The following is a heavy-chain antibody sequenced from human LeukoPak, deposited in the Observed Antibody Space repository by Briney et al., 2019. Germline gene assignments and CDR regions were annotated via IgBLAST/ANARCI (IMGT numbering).Heavy chain of an antibody. CDR3: ASLGIEMATTVDY. CDR2: IIPILGLA. Sequence: ASVKVSCKASGGTFSSYAISWVRQAPGQGLEWMGRIIPILGLANYAQKFQGRVTITADKSTSTAYMELSSLRSEDTAVYYCASLGIEMATTVDYWGQGTLVTVSS. D-gene: IGHD5-24*01. CDR1: GGTFSSYA. J-gene: IGHJ4*02. V-gene: IGHV1-69*04.